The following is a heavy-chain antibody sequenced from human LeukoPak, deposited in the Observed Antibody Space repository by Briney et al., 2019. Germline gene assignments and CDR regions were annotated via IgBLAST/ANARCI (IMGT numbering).Heavy chain of an antibody. V-gene: IGHV1-69*13. CDR3: ARGIAVVPAAQLDAFDI. J-gene: IGHJ3*02. Sequence: ASVKVSCKASGGTFSSYAINWVRQAPGQGLEWMGGIIPIFGTANYAQKFQGRVTITADESTSTAYMELSSLRSEDTAVYYCARGIAVVPAAQLDAFDIWGQGTMVTVSS. CDR2: IIPIFGTA. D-gene: IGHD2-2*01. CDR1: GGTFSSYA.